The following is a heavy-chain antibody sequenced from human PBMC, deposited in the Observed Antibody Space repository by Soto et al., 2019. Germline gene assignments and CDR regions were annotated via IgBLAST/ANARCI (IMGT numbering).Heavy chain of an antibody. CDR3: ARAYSSSWNWFDP. Sequence: ASVKVSCKASGYSFSSYAISWVRQAPGQGLEWMGWISAHNGKTNYPQKLQGRVTMTTDTSTSTAYMELRSLRSDDTAVYYCARAYSSSWNWFDPWGQGTLVTVSS. J-gene: IGHJ5*02. CDR1: GYSFSSYA. V-gene: IGHV1-18*01. D-gene: IGHD6-13*01. CDR2: ISAHNGKT.